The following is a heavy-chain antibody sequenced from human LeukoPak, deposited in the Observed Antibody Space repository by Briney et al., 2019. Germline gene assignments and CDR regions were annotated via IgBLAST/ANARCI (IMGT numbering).Heavy chain of an antibody. CDR3: ARHLSPYGSGNSPDH. CDR1: GGSISSRDYF. Sequence: SETLSLTCTVSGGSISSRDYFWGWIRQPPGKGLEWIETISYSGTTYYNPPLKSRVDISLDTSKNQFSLKLSSVTAADTAVYYCARHLSPYGSGNSPDHWGQGTLVTVSS. J-gene: IGHJ4*02. CDR2: ISYSGTT. V-gene: IGHV4-39*01. D-gene: IGHD3-10*01.